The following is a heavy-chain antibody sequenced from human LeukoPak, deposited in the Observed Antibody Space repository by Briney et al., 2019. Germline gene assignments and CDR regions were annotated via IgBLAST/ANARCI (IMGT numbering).Heavy chain of an antibody. CDR2: IRYDGSNK. J-gene: IGHJ3*02. Sequence: GGSLRLSCAASGFTFSSYGMHWVRQAPGKGLEWVAFIRYDGSNKYYADSVKGRFTISRDNAKNSLYLQMNSLRAEDTAVYYCARAGRGGWLGAFDIWGQGTMVTVSS. V-gene: IGHV3-30*02. D-gene: IGHD6-19*01. CDR3: ARAGRGGWLGAFDI. CDR1: GFTFSSYG.